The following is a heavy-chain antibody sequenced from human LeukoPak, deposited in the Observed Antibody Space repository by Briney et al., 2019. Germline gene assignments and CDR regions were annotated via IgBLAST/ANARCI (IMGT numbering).Heavy chain of an antibody. J-gene: IGHJ6*03. CDR2: ISGSGGST. CDR1: GFTFSSYG. CDR3: ARDVCYYDSSGYYYYYYYMDV. V-gene: IGHV3-23*01. D-gene: IGHD3-22*01. Sequence: GGSLRLSCAASGFTFSSYGMSWVRQAPGKGLEWVSAISGSGGSTYYADSVKGRFTISRDNSKNTLYLQMNSLRAEDTAVYYCARDVCYYDSSGYYYYYYYMDVWGKGTTVTVSS.